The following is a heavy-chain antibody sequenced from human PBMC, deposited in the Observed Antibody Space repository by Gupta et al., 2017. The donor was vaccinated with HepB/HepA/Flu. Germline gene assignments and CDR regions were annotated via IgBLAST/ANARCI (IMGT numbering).Heavy chain of an antibody. J-gene: IGHJ6*02. CDR2: IYPGGLEI. CDR3: ARQGRGPTGMDV. CDR1: GYTFTSYW. V-gene: IGHV5-51*01. D-gene: IGHD5-12*01. Sequence: EVQLVQSGAEVKKPGESLKISCKGSGYTFTSYWLGWVRQMPGKGLEWMGIIYPGGLEIRDSPSFQGQVTLSADGSISTAYLEWNSLKASDTGIYYCARQGRGPTGMDVWGQGTTVTVSS.